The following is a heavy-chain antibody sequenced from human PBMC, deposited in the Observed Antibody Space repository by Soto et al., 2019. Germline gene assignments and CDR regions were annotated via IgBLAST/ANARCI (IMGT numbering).Heavy chain of an antibody. CDR1: GFTLSSNA. Sequence: GGSLRLSCAASGFTLSSNAMSWVRQAPGKGLEWVSDISGTGGSTNYADSVKGRFTISRDNSKNTLYLQMNSLRAEDTAVYYCAKGSSSDYGGYFDYWGQGTLVTVSS. CDR3: AKGSSSDYGGYFDY. D-gene: IGHD4-17*01. CDR2: ISGTGGST. J-gene: IGHJ4*02. V-gene: IGHV3-23*01.